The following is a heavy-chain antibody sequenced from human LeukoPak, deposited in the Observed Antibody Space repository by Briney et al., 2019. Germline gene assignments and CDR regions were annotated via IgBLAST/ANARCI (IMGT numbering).Heavy chain of an antibody. D-gene: IGHD3-22*01. CDR3: ARKKYYDSSGYSAPLDFDY. CDR2: ISAYNGNT. Sequence: ASVKVSCKASGYTFTSYGISWVRQAPGQGLEWMGWISAYNGNTNYAQKLQGRVTMTTDTSTSTAYMELRSLRSDDTAVYYCARKKYYDSSGYSAPLDFDYWGQGTLVTVSS. CDR1: GYTFTSYG. J-gene: IGHJ4*02. V-gene: IGHV1-18*01.